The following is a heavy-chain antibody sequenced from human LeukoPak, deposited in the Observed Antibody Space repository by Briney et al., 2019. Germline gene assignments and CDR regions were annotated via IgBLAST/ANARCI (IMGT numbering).Heavy chain of an antibody. CDR3: ARDGGVGGAFDI. D-gene: IGHD3-3*01. CDR1: GFTFSSYA. V-gene: IGHV3-30*04. J-gene: IGHJ3*02. CDR2: ISYDGSNK. Sequence: GGSLRLSCAASGFTFSSYAMHWVRQAPGKGLEWGAVISYDGSNKYYADSVKGRFTISRDNSKNTLYLQMNSLRAEDTAVYYCARDGGVGGAFDIWGQGTVVTVPS.